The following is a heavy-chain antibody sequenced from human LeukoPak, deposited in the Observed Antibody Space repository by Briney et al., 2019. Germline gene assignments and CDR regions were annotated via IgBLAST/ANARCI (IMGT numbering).Heavy chain of an antibody. CDR1: GGSIRGYY. CDR3: ARDPHGSYHWFDP. Sequence: SETLSLTCTVSGGSIRGYYWSWIRQPPGKGLEWVGYIYYSGSTNYNPSLKSRVTISVDTSKNRFSLKLSSVTAADTAVYYCARDPHGSYHWFDPWGQGTLVTVSS. CDR2: IYYSGST. J-gene: IGHJ5*02. D-gene: IGHD1-26*01. V-gene: IGHV4-59*01.